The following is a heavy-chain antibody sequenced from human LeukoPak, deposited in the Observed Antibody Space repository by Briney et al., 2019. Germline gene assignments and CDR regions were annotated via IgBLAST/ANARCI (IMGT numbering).Heavy chain of an antibody. CDR2: IEFSRTT. D-gene: IGHD3-10*01. Sequence: SETLSLTCIVSGGSTSSSFWHWIRPPPGKGLEWTGNIEFSRTTTVGPTLYSPGTKSRDTSRNQCSMKLSSVTATSTAVYYCARQEDPCPDYSSYFYSGLDVWGQGTTVTVSS. CDR1: GGSTSSSF. V-gene: IGHV4-59*08. CDR3: ARQEDPCPDYSSYFYSGLDV. J-gene: IGHJ6*02.